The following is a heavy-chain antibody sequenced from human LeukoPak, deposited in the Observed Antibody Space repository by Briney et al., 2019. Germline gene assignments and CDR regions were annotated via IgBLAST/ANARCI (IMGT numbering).Heavy chain of an antibody. CDR1: GFTFNTYS. CDR2: ITSSSTYI. CDR3: ARTPESSGYFPWYFDY. V-gene: IGHV3-21*01. J-gene: IGHJ4*02. D-gene: IGHD3-22*01. Sequence: PGGSLRLSCAASGFTFNTYSMNWLRRAPGKGLAWVSYITSSSTYIYYADSVKGRFTISRDNAKNSLYLQMNSLRAEDTAVYYCARTPESSGYFPWYFDYWGQGTLVTVSS.